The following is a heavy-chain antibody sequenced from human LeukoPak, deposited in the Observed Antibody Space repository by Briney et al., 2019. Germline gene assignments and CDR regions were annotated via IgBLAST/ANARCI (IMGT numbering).Heavy chain of an antibody. J-gene: IGHJ4*02. Sequence: SETLSLTCAVYVVSFSGYYWSWGRQPPGKGLEWIGEINHSGSTNFNSSLKSVLTISVDTSRNQFSLKLRSVTAADTAVYYCARGVEMAGFDYWGQGNLVTVSS. CDR1: VVSFSGYY. D-gene: IGHD5-24*01. CDR3: ARGVEMAGFDY. V-gene: IGHV4-34*01. CDR2: INHSGST.